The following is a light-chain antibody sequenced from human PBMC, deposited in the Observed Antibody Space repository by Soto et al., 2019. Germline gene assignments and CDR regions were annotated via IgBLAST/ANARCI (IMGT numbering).Light chain of an antibody. CDR1: QSLLYSDGHTY. Sequence: DIVMTQSPLSLPVTLGQPASISCRSSQSLLYSDGHTYLNWFQQRPGQSPRRLIYKVSNRDSWVPDRFSGSGSDTDFTLNLSRVEAEDVGVYYCLQGTHWPWTFGQGTKVEIK. J-gene: IGKJ1*01. V-gene: IGKV2-30*01. CDR3: LQGTHWPWT. CDR2: KVS.